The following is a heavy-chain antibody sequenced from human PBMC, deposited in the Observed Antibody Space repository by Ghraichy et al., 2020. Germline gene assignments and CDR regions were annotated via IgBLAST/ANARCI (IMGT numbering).Heavy chain of an antibody. D-gene: IGHD2-21*02. V-gene: IGHV3-7*01. Sequence: GGSLRLSCAASGFTFSNYWMTWVRQAPGKGLEWVAIIKNDGSETYYVDSVKGRFTISRDNAKNSLYLQMHSLRAEDTAVYYCARDGVVVTAMRFYYGMDVWGQGTTVTVSS. CDR3: ARDGVVVTAMRFYYGMDV. CDR1: GFTFSNYW. J-gene: IGHJ6*02. CDR2: IKNDGSET.